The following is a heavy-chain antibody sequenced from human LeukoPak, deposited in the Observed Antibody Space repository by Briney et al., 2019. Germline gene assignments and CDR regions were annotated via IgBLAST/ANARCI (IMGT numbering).Heavy chain of an antibody. CDR3: AKRPARPKPFDW. D-gene: IGHD1-14*01. V-gene: IGHV3-23*01. Sequence: GGSLRLSCAGSGFTFKNYGITWVRQAPGKGLEWVSSVDGSGTYTLYADSVEGRFTISRDNFKNTAYLQMNSLRAEDTAIYYCAKRPARPKPFDWWAQGTLVTVSS. J-gene: IGHJ4*02. CDR1: GFTFKNYG. CDR2: VDGSGTYT.